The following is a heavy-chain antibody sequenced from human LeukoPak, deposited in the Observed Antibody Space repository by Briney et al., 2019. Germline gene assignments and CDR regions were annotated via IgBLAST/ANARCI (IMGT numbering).Heavy chain of an antibody. V-gene: IGHV4-39*07. CDR1: GGSISTSSYS. CDR3: ARDHYGSGLATFDP. CDR2: IYYSGST. J-gene: IGHJ5*02. D-gene: IGHD3-10*01. Sequence: SETLSLTCTVSGGSISTSSYSWGWIRQPPGKGLEWIGSIYYSGSTYYNPSLKSRVTISVDTSKNQFSLKLSSVTAADTAVYYCARDHYGSGLATFDPWGQGTLVTVSS.